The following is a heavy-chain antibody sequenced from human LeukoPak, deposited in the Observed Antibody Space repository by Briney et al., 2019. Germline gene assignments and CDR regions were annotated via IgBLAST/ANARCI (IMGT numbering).Heavy chain of an antibody. CDR3: ARAAVTIFGVDYYMDV. V-gene: IGHV1-69*05. CDR1: GGTFNSYA. Sequence: SVKVSCKASGGTFNSYAISWVRQAPGQGLEWMGGIIPIFGTANYAQKFQGRVTITTDESTSTAYMELSSLRSEDTAVYYCARAAVTIFGVDYYMDVWGKGTTVTVSS. J-gene: IGHJ6*03. CDR2: IIPIFGTA. D-gene: IGHD3-3*01.